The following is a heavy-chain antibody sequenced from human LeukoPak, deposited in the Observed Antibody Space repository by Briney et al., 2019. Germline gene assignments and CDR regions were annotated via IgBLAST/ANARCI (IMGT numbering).Heavy chain of an antibody. V-gene: IGHV3-11*05. Sequence: GGSLRLSCAASGFTFSDYYMSWIRQAPGKGLEWLSYISSSSSYTNYADSVKGRFTISRDNAKNSLYLQMNSLRAEDTAVYYCARGADYYDSSGSDYWGQGTLVTVSS. J-gene: IGHJ4*02. CDR2: ISSSSSYT. CDR1: GFTFSDYY. D-gene: IGHD3-22*01. CDR3: ARGADYYDSSGSDY.